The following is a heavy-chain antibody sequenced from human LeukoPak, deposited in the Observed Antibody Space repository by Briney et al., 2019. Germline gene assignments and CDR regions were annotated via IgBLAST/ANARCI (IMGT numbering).Heavy chain of an antibody. Sequence: SVKVSCKASGGTFSSYAISWVRQAPGQGLEWMGGIIPIFGTANYAQKFQGRVTITTDESTSTAYMELSSLRSEDTAVYYCAANTAMVRNWFDPWGQGTLVTVSP. CDR1: GGTFSSYA. CDR2: IIPIFGTA. D-gene: IGHD5-18*01. J-gene: IGHJ5*02. CDR3: AANTAMVRNWFDP. V-gene: IGHV1-69*05.